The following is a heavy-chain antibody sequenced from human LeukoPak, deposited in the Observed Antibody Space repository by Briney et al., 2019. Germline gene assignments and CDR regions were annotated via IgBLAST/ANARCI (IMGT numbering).Heavy chain of an antibody. J-gene: IGHJ3*02. V-gene: IGHV3-21*04. CDR1: GFTFSSYS. Sequence: GGSLRLSCAASGFTFSSYSMNWVRQAPGKGLEWVSSISSSSSYIYYADSVKGRFTISRDNAKNSLYLQMNSLRAEDTAVYYCAKDRPSLGYCSGGSCPDAFDIWGQGTMVTVSS. CDR3: AKDRPSLGYCSGGSCPDAFDI. CDR2: ISSSSSYI. D-gene: IGHD2-15*01.